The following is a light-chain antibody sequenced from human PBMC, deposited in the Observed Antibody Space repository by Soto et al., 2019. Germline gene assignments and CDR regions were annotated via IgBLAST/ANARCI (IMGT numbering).Light chain of an antibody. V-gene: IGLV2-8*01. CDR1: SSDVGGYNY. CDR2: EVN. CDR3: SSFAGSIFYV. J-gene: IGLJ1*01. Sequence: QSALTQPPSASWSPGQSVTMSCTGTSSDVGGYNYVSWYQQHPGKAPKLMIYEVNKRPSGVPDRFSGSKSGNTASLTVSGLQAEDEADYFCSSFAGSIFYVFGTGTKVTVL.